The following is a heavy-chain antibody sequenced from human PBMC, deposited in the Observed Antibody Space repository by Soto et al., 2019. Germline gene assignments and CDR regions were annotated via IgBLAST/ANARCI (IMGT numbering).Heavy chain of an antibody. V-gene: IGHV3-23*01. CDR3: AKDVYSGYDLGGAFDN. CDR2: ISGSGGST. D-gene: IGHD5-12*01. Sequence: GGSLRLSCAASGFTFSSYAMSWVRQAPGKGLEWVSAISGSGGSTYYADSVKGRFTISRDNSKNTLYLQMNSLRAEDTAVYYCAKDVYSGYDLGGAFDNWGQGTMVTVSS. CDR1: GFTFSSYA. J-gene: IGHJ3*02.